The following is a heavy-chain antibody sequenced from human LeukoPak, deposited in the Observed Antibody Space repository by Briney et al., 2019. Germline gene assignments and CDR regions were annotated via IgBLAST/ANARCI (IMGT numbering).Heavy chain of an antibody. CDR1: GGTFSSYA. J-gene: IGHJ4*02. V-gene: IGHV1-69*05. Sequence: GASVKVSCKASGGTFSSYAISWVRQAPGQGLEWMGRIIPIFGTANYAQKFQGRVTITTDESTSTAYKELSSLRSEDTAVYYCARASDCSGGSCPISYWGQGTLVTVSS. CDR2: IIPIFGTA. D-gene: IGHD2-15*01. CDR3: ARASDCSGGSCPISY.